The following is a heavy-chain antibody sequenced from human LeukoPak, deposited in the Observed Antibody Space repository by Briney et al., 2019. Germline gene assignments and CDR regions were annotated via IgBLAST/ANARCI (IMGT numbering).Heavy chain of an antibody. CDR3: ARAGLGELSYTFDY. CDR1: GFTFSSYA. V-gene: IGHV3-30-3*01. D-gene: IGHD3-16*02. CDR2: ISYDGSNK. J-gene: IGHJ4*02. Sequence: GGSLRLSCAASGFTFSSYAMHWVRQAPDKGLEWVAVISYDGSNKYYADSVKGRFTISRDNSKNTLYLQMNSLRAEDTAVYYCARAGLGELSYTFDYWGQGTLVTVPS.